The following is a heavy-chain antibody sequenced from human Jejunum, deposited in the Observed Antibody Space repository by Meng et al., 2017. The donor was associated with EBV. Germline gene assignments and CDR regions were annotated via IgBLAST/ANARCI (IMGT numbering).Heavy chain of an antibody. CDR2: IYHGGGT. V-gene: IGHV4-4*02. Sequence: QVTLQGSSPALEMPSGTLSLNCVVSGGSISDNDWWSWVRQPPGKGLEWLGEIYHGGGTNYNPSLESRVTISVDKSKNQFSLKLNSVTVADTAVYYCAGNGYYALEYWGPGILVTVSS. CDR1: GGSISDNDW. J-gene: IGHJ4*02. D-gene: IGHD3-22*01. CDR3: AGNGYYALEY.